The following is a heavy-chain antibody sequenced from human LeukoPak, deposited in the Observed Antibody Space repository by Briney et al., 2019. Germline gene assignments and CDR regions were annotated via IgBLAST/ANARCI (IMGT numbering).Heavy chain of an antibody. CDR1: EFTLSSYS. Sequence: GGSLRLSCAASEFTLSSYSMNWVRQAPGKGLEWVSYISSSGSTIYYADSVKGRFTISRDNAKNSLYLQMNSLRAEDTAVYYCARDPLHYYDSSGYAHWGQGTLVTVSS. CDR2: ISSSGSTI. J-gene: IGHJ4*02. CDR3: ARDPLHYYDSSGYAH. D-gene: IGHD3-22*01. V-gene: IGHV3-48*04.